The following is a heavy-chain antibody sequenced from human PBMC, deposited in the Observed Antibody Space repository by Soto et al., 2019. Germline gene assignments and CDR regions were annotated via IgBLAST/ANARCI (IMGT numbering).Heavy chain of an antibody. CDR3: AREVWQQLGNDAFDI. J-gene: IGHJ3*02. CDR2: IIPIFGTA. CDR1: GGTFSSYA. D-gene: IGHD6-13*01. V-gene: IGHV1-69*05. Sequence: SVKVSCKASGGTFSSYAISWVRQAPGQGLEWMGGIIPIFGTANYAQKFQGRVTMTRDTSTSTVYMELSSLRSEDTAVYYCAREVWQQLGNDAFDIWGQGTMVTVSS.